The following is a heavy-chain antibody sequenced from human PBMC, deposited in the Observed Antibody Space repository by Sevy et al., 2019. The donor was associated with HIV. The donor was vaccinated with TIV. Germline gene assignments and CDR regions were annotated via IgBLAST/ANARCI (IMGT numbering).Heavy chain of an antibody. D-gene: IGHD6-6*01. V-gene: IGHV5-51*01. CDR1: GYSFRSYW. CDR3: ARTGISSSTPDYFDF. J-gene: IGHJ4*02. CDR2: IYPGDSDT. Sequence: GESLKISCMGSGYSFRSYWIGWVRQMPGKGLEWMGIIYPGDSDTRYSPSFQGQVTISADKSINTAYLQWSSLKASDTAMYYCARTGISSSTPDYFDFWGQGTLVTVSS.